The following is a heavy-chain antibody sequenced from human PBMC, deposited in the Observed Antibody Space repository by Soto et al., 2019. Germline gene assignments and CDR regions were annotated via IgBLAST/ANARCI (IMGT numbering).Heavy chain of an antibody. Sequence: SVKGSCKASGFTFTSTAVQWVRQARGQRLERIVCVVVGIVITNYEQMFQERVTITRDMSTSTAYMELSSLRSEDTAVYYCAAVDVFSIFWYYSSDFYVMDVWARGTTVTVSS. V-gene: IGHV1-58*01. J-gene: IGHJ6*02. CDR2: VVVGIVIT. CDR3: AAVDVFSIFWYYSSDFYVMDV. D-gene: IGHD3-3*02. CDR1: GFTFTSTA.